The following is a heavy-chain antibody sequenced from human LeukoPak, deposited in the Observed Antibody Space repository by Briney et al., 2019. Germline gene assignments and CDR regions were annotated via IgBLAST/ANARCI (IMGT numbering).Heavy chain of an antibody. V-gene: IGHV1-18*01. D-gene: IGHD4-11*01. CDR3: ARDWPTVITDY. J-gene: IGHJ4*02. CDR2: ISTSKGDT. CDR1: GXXXXXXG. Sequence: ASVKVSXKXXGXXXXXXGISWVRQAPGQGLEWMGWISTSKGDTNYAQKFKVRLTMTTDRSTSTAYMELRSLSSDDTAVYYCARDWPTVITDYWGQGTLVTVSS.